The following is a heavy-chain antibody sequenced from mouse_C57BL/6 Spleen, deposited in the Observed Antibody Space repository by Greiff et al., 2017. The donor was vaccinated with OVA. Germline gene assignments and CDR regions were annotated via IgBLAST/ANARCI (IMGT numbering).Heavy chain of an antibody. CDR1: GYTFTSYW. V-gene: IGHV1-55*01. CDR2: IYPGSGST. CDR3: ARGGEMDY. J-gene: IGHJ4*01. Sequence: QVQLQQPGAELVKPGASVKMSCKASGYTFTSYWITWVKQRPGQGLEWIGDIYPGSGSTNYNEKFKSKATLTVDKSSSTAYMQLSSLTSEDSAVYYWARGGEMDYWGQGTSVTVAS.